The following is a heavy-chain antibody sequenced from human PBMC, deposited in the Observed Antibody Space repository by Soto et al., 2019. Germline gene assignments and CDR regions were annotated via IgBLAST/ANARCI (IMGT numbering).Heavy chain of an antibody. J-gene: IGHJ6*02. Sequence: QVQLVQSGAEVRKPGTSVKVSCKASGYTFTTYGISWVRQAPGQGLEWMGWISGYNGHTKYAQKFQGRVTMTTDTPTSTVYMDLRSLRSDDTAVYYCAREGEMPYYYYGLDVWGQGTTATVSS. CDR3: AREGEMPYYYYGLDV. D-gene: IGHD3-16*01. CDR2: ISGYNGHT. CDR1: GYTFTTYG. V-gene: IGHV1-18*01.